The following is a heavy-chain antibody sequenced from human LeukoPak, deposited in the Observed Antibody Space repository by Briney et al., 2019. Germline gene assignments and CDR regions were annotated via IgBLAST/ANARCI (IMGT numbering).Heavy chain of an antibody. CDR2: ISAYNGNT. V-gene: IGHV1-18*01. D-gene: IGHD3-3*01. Sequence: ASAKVSCKASGYTFTSYGISWVRQAPGQGLEWMGWISAYNGNTNYAQKLQGRVTMTTDTSTSTAYMELRSLRSDDTAVYYCARVIPYYDFWSGYEYYYYGMDVWGQGTTVTVSS. J-gene: IGHJ6*02. CDR1: GYTFTSYG. CDR3: ARVIPYYDFWSGYEYYYYGMDV.